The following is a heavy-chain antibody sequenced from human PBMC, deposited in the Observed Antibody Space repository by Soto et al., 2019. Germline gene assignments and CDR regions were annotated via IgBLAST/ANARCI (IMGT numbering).Heavy chain of an antibody. CDR2: ISGSGGST. CDR3: APPRVRGAVYGPFDY. Sequence: FLTLSCGASGSTFSSYATSWVRQAPGKGLEWVSAISGSGGSTYYADSVKGRFTISRDNSKNTLYLQMNSLRAEDTAVYYCAPPRVRGAVYGPFDYCGQGTLVTVSS. D-gene: IGHD3-10*01. CDR1: GSTFSSYA. V-gene: IGHV3-23*01. J-gene: IGHJ4*02.